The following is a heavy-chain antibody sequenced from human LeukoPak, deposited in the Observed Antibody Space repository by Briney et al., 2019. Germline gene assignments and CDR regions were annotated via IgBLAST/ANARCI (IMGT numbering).Heavy chain of an antibody. D-gene: IGHD1-26*01. CDR2: ISAYNGNT. CDR1: GYTFTSYG. Sequence: ASVKVPCKASGYTFTSYGISWVRQAPGQGLEWMGWISAYNGNTNYAQKLQGRVTMTTDTSTSTAYMELRSLRSDDTAVYYCARLGYSGSYYAYYYYMDVWGKGTTVTVSS. CDR3: ARLGYSGSYYAYYYYMDV. J-gene: IGHJ6*03. V-gene: IGHV1-18*01.